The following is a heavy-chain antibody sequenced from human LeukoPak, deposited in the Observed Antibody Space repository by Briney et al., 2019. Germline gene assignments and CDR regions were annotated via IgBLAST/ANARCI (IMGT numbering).Heavy chain of an antibody. Sequence: SVTLSCTASGGTFSSYTISWVRQAPGQGLEWMGRIIPILGIATYAQKFQGRVTITADKSTSTAYMELSSLRSEDTAVYYCASHYDSDNWFDPWGQGTLVTVSS. CDR1: GGTFSSYT. CDR3: ASHYDSDNWFDP. CDR2: IIPILGIA. J-gene: IGHJ5*02. D-gene: IGHD3-3*01. V-gene: IGHV1-69*02.